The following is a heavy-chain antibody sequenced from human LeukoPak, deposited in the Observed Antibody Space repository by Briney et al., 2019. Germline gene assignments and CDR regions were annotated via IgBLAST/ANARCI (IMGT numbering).Heavy chain of an antibody. J-gene: IGHJ4*02. CDR1: GYTFTGYY. D-gene: IGHD1-26*01. CDR3: ATVTSYKAEVGAFDY. V-gene: IGHV1-2*02. CDR2: INPNIGGT. Sequence: ASVKVSCKASGYTFTGYYMHWVRQAPGQGLEWMGWINPNIGGTNYAQKFQGRVTMTRDTSNSTAYMELSRLRSDDTAVYYCATVTSYKAEVGAFDYWGQGTLVTVSS.